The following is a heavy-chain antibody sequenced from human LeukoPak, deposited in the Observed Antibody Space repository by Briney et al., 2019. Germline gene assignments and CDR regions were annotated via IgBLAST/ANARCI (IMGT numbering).Heavy chain of an antibody. D-gene: IGHD5-12*01. CDR2: INHSGST. Sequence: PSETLSLTCAVYGGSFSGYYWSWIRQPPGKGLEWIGEINHSGSTNYNPSLKSRVTISVDTSKNQFSLKLSSVTAADTAVYYCARNRRSSPRSGYDYYYYYGTDVWGQGTTVTVSS. J-gene: IGHJ6*02. CDR1: GGSFSGYY. V-gene: IGHV4-34*01. CDR3: ARNRRSSPRSGYDYYYYYGTDV.